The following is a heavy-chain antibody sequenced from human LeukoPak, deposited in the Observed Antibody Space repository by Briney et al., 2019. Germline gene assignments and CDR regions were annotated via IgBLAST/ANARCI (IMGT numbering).Heavy chain of an antibody. CDR3: AKDGHILTGYPLDY. CDR1: GFTFSSYA. CDR2: VSGSGGST. Sequence: GGSLRLSCAASGFTFSSYAMSWVRQAPGKGLEWVSAVSGSGGSTYYADSVKGRFTISRDNSKNTLYLQMNSLRAEDTAVYYCAKDGHILTGYPLDYWDQGTLVTVSS. D-gene: IGHD3-9*01. V-gene: IGHV3-23*01. J-gene: IGHJ4*02.